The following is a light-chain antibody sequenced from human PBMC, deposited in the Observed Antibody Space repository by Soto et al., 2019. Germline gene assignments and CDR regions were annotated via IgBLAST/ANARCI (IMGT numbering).Light chain of an antibody. Sequence: EIVLTPSPATLSLSPGERATLSCSASQSVSSYLAWYQQKPGQAHRLLIYDASNRATGIPARFSGSGSGTDFTLTISSLEPEDFAVYYCQQRSNWPPYTFGQGTKLEIK. CDR1: QSVSSY. V-gene: IGKV3-11*01. CDR3: QQRSNWPPYT. J-gene: IGKJ2*01. CDR2: DAS.